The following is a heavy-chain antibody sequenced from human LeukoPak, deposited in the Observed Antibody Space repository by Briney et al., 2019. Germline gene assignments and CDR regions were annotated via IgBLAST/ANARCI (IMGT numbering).Heavy chain of an antibody. CDR3: ARGDTTPGDY. Sequence: GGSLRLSCAASGFTFRTYMTNWVRQAPGKGLEWVSSISSSGSYIYYADSVKGRFTISRDNAKNSLYLQMNSLRAEDTAMYYCARGDTTPGDYWGQGTLVTVSS. V-gene: IGHV3-21*01. CDR1: GFTFRTYM. J-gene: IGHJ4*02. CDR2: ISSSGSYI. D-gene: IGHD5-18*01.